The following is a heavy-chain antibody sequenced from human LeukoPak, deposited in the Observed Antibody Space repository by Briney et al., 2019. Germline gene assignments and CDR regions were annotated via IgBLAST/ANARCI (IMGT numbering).Heavy chain of an antibody. D-gene: IGHD6-13*01. CDR3: ARAAAAAGTNYYYYGMDV. CDR1: GFTFTTYI. Sequence: GGSLRLSCAASGFTFTTYIMNWVRQAPGKGLEWVTSISSSSSYIYYADSVKGRFTISRDNAKNSLYLQMNSLRAEDTAMYYCARAAAAAGTNYYYYGMDVWGQGTTVTVSS. CDR2: ISSSSSYI. V-gene: IGHV3-21*01. J-gene: IGHJ6*02.